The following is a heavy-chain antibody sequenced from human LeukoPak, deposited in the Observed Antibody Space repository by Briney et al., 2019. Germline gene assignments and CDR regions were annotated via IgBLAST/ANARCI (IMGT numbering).Heavy chain of an antibody. CDR1: GFTFSSYA. J-gene: IGHJ4*02. CDR3: AKGYRYSSSSNYFDY. Sequence: GGSLRLSCAASGFTFSSYAMSWVRQAPGKRLEWVSAISGSGGSTYSADSVKGRFTISTDNSQNTLYLQMSSLRAEATAVYYCAKGYRYSSSSNYFDYWGQGTLVTVSS. CDR2: ISGSGGST. D-gene: IGHD6-6*01. V-gene: IGHV3-23*01.